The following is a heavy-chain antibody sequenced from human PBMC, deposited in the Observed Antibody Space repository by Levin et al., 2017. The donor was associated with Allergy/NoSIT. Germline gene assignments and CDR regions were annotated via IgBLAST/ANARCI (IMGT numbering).Heavy chain of an antibody. CDR2: IWYDGSKT. D-gene: IGHD2-15*01. CDR1: GFTFSYYG. CDR3: ARDNWEDCSGGSCYSGLDY. V-gene: IGHV3-33*01. Sequence: PGGSLRLSCAASGFTFSYYGMPWVRQAPGKGLEWVAVIWYDGSKTDYADSVKGRLTISRDNSKNTLYLQMNSLKAEDTAVYYCARDNWEDCSGGSCYSGLDYWGQGTLVTVSS. J-gene: IGHJ4*02.